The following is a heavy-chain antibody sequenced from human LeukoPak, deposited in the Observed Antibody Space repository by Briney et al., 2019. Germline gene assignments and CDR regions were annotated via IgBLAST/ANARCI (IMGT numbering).Heavy chain of an antibody. J-gene: IGHJ3*02. CDR3: ARRRRIYGDYFVRAFDI. V-gene: IGHV4-38-2*02. Sequence: SETLSLTCTVSGYSISIGYYWGWIRQPPGKGLEWIGSIYHSGSTYYNPSLKSRVTLSVDTSKNQFSLNVSSVTAADTSVYYCARRRRIYGDYFVRAFDIWGQGTMVTVSS. CDR2: IYHSGST. CDR1: GYSISIGYY. D-gene: IGHD4-17*01.